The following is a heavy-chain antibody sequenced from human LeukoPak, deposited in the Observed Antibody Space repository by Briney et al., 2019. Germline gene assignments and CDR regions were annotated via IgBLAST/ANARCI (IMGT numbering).Heavy chain of an antibody. Sequence: GRSLRLSCAASGFIFSNYGMHWVRQVPGKGLEWVAVIWYDGSNKYYADSVKGRFTISRDNSKNTLYLQMSSLRAEDTAVYYCARDLAMYYYDSSGCLDYWGQGTLVTVSS. CDR1: GFIFSNYG. D-gene: IGHD3-22*01. J-gene: IGHJ4*02. CDR3: ARDLAMYYYDSSGCLDY. V-gene: IGHV3-33*01. CDR2: IWYDGSNK.